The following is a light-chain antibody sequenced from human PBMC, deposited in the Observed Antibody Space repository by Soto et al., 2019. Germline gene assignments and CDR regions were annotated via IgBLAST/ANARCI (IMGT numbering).Light chain of an antibody. V-gene: IGKV3-20*01. Sequence: VLTQSPGTLSLYPGERATLSCRASQSVSSSYLAWYQQKPGQAPRLLIYGASNRATGIPDRFSGSGSGTDFTLTISRLEPEDFAVYYCQQYSSSPLTFGGGTKV. CDR1: QSVSSSY. CDR2: GAS. CDR3: QQYSSSPLT. J-gene: IGKJ4*01.